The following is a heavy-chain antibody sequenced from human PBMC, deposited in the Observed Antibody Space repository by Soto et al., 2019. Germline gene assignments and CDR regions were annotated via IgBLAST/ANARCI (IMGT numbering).Heavy chain of an antibody. CDR1: GFTFATFA. J-gene: IGHJ4*02. CDR2: ISGSGGST. Sequence: GGSLRLSCAASGFTFATFAMSWVRQAPGKGLEWVSAISGSGGSTYYADSVEGRFTISRDNSKNTLYLQMDSLRDEDMAIYYCARQETTMRAYFDSWGQGALVTVSS. D-gene: IGHD5-18*01. V-gene: IGHV3-23*01. CDR3: ARQETTMRAYFDS.